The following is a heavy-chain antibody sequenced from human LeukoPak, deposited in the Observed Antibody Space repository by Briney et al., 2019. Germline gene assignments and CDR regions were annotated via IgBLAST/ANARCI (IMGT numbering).Heavy chain of an antibody. V-gene: IGHV4-34*01. CDR1: GGPFSGYY. CDR2: INHSGST. Sequence: SETLSLTCAVYGGPFSGYYWSWIRQPPGKGLAGIGEINHSGSTNYNPSLNSRVTISVDTSKNQFSLKLSAVTAAYTCLNYCPRGEGVTTGVDYWGQGTLVTVSS. CDR3: PRGEGVTTGVDY. D-gene: IGHD4-11*01. J-gene: IGHJ4*02.